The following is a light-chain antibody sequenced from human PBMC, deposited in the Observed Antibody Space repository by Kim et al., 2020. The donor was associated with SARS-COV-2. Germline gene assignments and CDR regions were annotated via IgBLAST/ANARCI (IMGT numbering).Light chain of an antibody. CDR2: AAS. J-gene: IGKJ4*01. CDR3: QQYGSSRTT. CDR1: QSVTSSY. Sequence: EIVLTQSPGTLSLSPGERASLSCRASQSVTSSYFAWYQQRPGQAPRLLIYAASSRATGIPDRFSGSGSGTDFTLTISRLEPEDFAVYYCQQYGSSRTTFGGGTKVDIK. V-gene: IGKV3-20*01.